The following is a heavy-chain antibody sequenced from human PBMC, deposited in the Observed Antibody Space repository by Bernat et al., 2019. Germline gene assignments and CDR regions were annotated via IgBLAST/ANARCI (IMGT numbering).Heavy chain of an antibody. V-gene: IGHV1-18*01. Sequence: QIQLVQSGAEVKKPGASVKVSCKASGYSFTSYGISWVRQAPGQGLEWMGWISGHSGNTHYAQKLQGRVIMTTDTSTSTTYMELRSLTSDDTAIYFCARDREFCCGGSCFHQDYWGQGTLVTVSS. CDR3: ARDREFCCGGSCFHQDY. J-gene: IGHJ4*02. D-gene: IGHD2-15*01. CDR2: ISGHSGNT. CDR1: GYSFTSYG.